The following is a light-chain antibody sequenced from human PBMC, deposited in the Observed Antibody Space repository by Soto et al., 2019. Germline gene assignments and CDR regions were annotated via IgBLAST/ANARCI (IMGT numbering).Light chain of an antibody. CDR3: KQYNSYLWT. Sequence: DIQMTQSPSTLSASVGDRVTITCRASQSISRSLAWYQQKPGKAPKLLIYDASSLESGVPSRFSGSGSGTEFTLTVSSLQPNDFATYYCKQYNSYLWTFGQGTKVEIK. CDR2: DAS. J-gene: IGKJ1*01. V-gene: IGKV1-5*01. CDR1: QSISRS.